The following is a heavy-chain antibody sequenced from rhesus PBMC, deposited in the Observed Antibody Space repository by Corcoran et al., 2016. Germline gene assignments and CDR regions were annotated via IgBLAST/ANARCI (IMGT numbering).Heavy chain of an antibody. D-gene: IGHD6-13*01. Sequence: QVQLQESGPGVVKPSETLSLTCGVSGYSISSGYDWSWIRQPPGKGLEWIGYIYGSSWSTKYNPSLQIRVTVSKQTSKNPFSLEVSSVTAPDTAVYYCARRIAAPPSYYFDYWGQGVLVTVSS. V-gene: IGHV4-127*01. CDR3: ARRIAAPPSYYFDY. CDR1: GYSISSGYD. J-gene: IGHJ4*01. CDR2: IYGSSWST.